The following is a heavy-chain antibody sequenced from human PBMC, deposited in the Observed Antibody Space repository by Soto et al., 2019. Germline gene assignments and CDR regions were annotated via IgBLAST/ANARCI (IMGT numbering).Heavy chain of an antibody. Sequence: QVQLVESGGGVVQPGRSLRLSCQTSGFSFSSYAMHWVRQAPGKGLEWVGVISYDGSHKFYGESVKGRFTISRDNSKNTLYLQMPSLTTDDTGVYYCAKVAGVATCGTVGGLDPWGQGTLVTVSS. V-gene: IGHV3-30*18. CDR3: AKVAGVATCGTVGGLDP. J-gene: IGHJ5*02. CDR1: GFSFSSYA. CDR2: ISYDGSHK. D-gene: IGHD6-13*01.